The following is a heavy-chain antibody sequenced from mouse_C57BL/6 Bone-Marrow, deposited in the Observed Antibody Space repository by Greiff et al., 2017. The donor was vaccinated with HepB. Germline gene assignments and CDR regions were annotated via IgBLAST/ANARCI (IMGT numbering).Heavy chain of an antibody. D-gene: IGHD1-1*02. CDR3: VRLGGRFHYYAMDY. CDR2: IRSKSNNYAT. CDR1: GFSFNTYA. Sequence: EVQRVESGGGLVQPKGSLKLSCAASGFSFNTYAMNWVRQAPGKGLEWVARIRSKSNNYATYYADSVKDRFTISRDDSESMLYLQMNNLKTEDTAMYYCVRLGGRFHYYAMDYWGQGTSVTVSS. J-gene: IGHJ4*01. V-gene: IGHV10-1*01.